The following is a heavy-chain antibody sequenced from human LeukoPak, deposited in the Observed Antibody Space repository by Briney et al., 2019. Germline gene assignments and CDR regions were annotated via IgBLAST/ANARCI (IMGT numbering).Heavy chain of an antibody. CDR1: GYTFTSYD. D-gene: IGHD3-9*01. Sequence: ASVKVSCKASGYTFTSYDINWVRQATGQRLEWMGWMNPNSGNTGYAQKFQGRVTMTRNTSISTAYMELSSLRSEDTAVYYCARGRGDYDILTGYPYYYYYYMDVWGKGTTVTVSS. J-gene: IGHJ6*03. CDR3: ARGRGDYDILTGYPYYYYYYMDV. CDR2: MNPNSGNT. V-gene: IGHV1-8*01.